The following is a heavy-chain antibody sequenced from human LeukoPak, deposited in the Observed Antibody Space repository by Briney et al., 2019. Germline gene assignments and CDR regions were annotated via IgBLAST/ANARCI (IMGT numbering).Heavy chain of an antibody. V-gene: IGHV4-39*01. D-gene: IGHD6-13*01. J-gene: IGHJ6*02. Sequence: SETLSFTCAVSGGSISGSSYHWGWIRQPPGKGLEWIGSFYNSGTTYYNPSLKSRVTISVDTSKNQFSLRVNSVTAADAAVYYCARLSDGSSTWYWYYDMDVWGQGTTVTVSS. CDR2: FYNSGTT. CDR3: ARLSDGSSTWYWYYDMDV. CDR1: GGSISGSSYH.